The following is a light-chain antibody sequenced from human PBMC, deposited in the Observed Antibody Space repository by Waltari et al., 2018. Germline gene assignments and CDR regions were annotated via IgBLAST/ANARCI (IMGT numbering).Light chain of an antibody. CDR1: SSDIGGYNY. V-gene: IGLV2-14*01. Sequence: QSALTQPASVSGSPAQSITISCTGTSSDIGGYNYVSWYQQHPGKAPKLMIYDVNKRPSGVSNRFSVSKSGNTASLTISGLQAEDEADYYCSSYASSITPNWVFGGGTKLTVL. CDR2: DVN. CDR3: SSYASSITPNWV. J-gene: IGLJ3*02.